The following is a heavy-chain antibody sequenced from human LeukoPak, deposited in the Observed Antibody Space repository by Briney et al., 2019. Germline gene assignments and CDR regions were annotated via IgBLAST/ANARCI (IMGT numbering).Heavy chain of an antibody. CDR3: ASASSHRIAAGGDY. Sequence: GGSLRLSCAASGFTVSGNYMSWVRQPPGKGLEWVSLLYSGGSTYYADSVKGRFTISRDNAKNTLYLQMNSLRAEDTAVYYCASASSHRIAAGGDYWGQGTLVTVSS. D-gene: IGHD6-13*01. J-gene: IGHJ4*02. CDR2: LYSGGST. CDR1: GFTVSGNY. V-gene: IGHV3-66*01.